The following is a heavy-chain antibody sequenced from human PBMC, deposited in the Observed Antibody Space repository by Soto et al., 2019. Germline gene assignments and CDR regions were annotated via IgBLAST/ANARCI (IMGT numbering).Heavy chain of an antibody. CDR1: GFTFSSYA. Sequence: GGSLRLSCAASGFTFSSYAMSWVRQAPEKGLEWVSAISGSGGSTYYADSVKGRFTISRDSSKNRRYLQMNSLRAEDTAVYYCAKDLNTFDIWGQGTRVTVSS. V-gene: IGHV3-23*01. CDR2: ISGSGGST. CDR3: AKDLNTFDI. J-gene: IGHJ3*02.